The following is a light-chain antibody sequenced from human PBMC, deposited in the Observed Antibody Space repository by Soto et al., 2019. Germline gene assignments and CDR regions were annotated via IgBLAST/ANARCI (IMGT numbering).Light chain of an antibody. CDR3: QHYNTFSRT. J-gene: IGKJ1*01. CDR1: QAIDSW. CDR2: KAS. Sequence: DIQITQAPPSLSSCLFDIVTITCRASQAIDSWLAWYQQKPGEAPKLLIYKASTLEIGVPSRFSGSGSGTEFTLTISGLQPDDFATYYCQHYNTFSRTFGQGTKVDIK. V-gene: IGKV1-5*03.